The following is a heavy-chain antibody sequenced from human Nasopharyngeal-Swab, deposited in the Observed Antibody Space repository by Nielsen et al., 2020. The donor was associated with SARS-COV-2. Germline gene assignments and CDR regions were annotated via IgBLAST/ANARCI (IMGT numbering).Heavy chain of an antibody. V-gene: IGHV4-34*01. CDR3: ASYHGSGTEFDY. CDR1: GGSFSGYY. J-gene: IGHJ4*02. D-gene: IGHD3-10*01. Sequence: SETLSLTCAVYGGSFSGYYWSWIRQPPGKGLEWIGEINHSGSTNYNPSLKSRVTISVDTSKNQFSLKLSSVTAADTAVYYCASYHGSGTEFDYWGQGTLVTVSS. CDR2: INHSGST.